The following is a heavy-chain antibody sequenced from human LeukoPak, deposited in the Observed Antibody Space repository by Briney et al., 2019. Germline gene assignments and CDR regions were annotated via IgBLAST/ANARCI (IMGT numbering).Heavy chain of an antibody. CDR2: IYYSGST. V-gene: IGHV4-59*01. CDR3: ARGHYYDFWSGYYASYYYYGMDV. CDR1: GGSISSYY. D-gene: IGHD3-3*01. J-gene: IGHJ6*02. Sequence: SETLSLTCTVSGGSISSYYWSWIRQPPGKGLEWIGYIYYSGSTNYNPSLKSRVTISVDTSKNQLSLKLSSVTAADTAVYYCARGHYYDFWSGYYASYYYYGMDVWGQGTTVTVSS.